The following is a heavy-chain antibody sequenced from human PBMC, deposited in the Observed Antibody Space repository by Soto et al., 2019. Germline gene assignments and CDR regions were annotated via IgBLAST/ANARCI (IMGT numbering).Heavy chain of an antibody. CDR2: INPNGGVT. Sequence: QVQLVQSGAEVRKPGASVTVSCRSSGDSFNDYYIHWVRQAPGPGFEWMGWINPNGGVTKYAQKFQGWVSMTRDTSIRTVYMQLSRLRSDDTAVYYCARESGGATATFDYYYFYMDVWGTGTTVTVSS. CDR1: GDSFNDYY. J-gene: IGHJ6*03. D-gene: IGHD5-12*01. CDR3: ARESGGATATFDYYYFYMDV. V-gene: IGHV1-2*04.